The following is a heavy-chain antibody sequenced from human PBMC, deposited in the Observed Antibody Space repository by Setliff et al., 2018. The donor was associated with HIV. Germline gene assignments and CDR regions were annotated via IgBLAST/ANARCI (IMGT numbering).Heavy chain of an antibody. Sequence: ASVKVSCKASGYSFTNLGLNWVRQATGQGLEWMGWMNPNSGNTGYAQKFQGRVTMTRDTSINTAYMELSSLRSEDTAVYYCARRIAFDVWGQGTMVTVSS. V-gene: IGHV1-8*02. CDR3: ARRIAFDV. CDR2: MNPNSGNT. J-gene: IGHJ3*01. CDR1: GYSFTNLG.